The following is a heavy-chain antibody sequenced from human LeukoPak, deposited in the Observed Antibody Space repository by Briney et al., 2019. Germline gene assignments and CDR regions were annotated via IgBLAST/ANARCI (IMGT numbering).Heavy chain of an antibody. CDR1: GFTFSSYS. J-gene: IGHJ4*02. D-gene: IGHD2-2*01. V-gene: IGHV3-21*01. Sequence: PGGSLRLSCAASGFTFSSYSMNWVRQAPGKGLEWVSSISSSSSYIYYADSVKGRFTISRDNAKNSLYLQMNSLRAEDTAVYYCARVGRSSTSCYFDYWGQGTLVTVSS. CDR3: ARVGRSSTSCYFDY. CDR2: ISSSSSYI.